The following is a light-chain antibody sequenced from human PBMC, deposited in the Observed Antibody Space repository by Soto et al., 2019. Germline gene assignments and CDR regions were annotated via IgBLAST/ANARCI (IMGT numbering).Light chain of an antibody. CDR1: QSISSW. CDR3: QQYNSYDMWS. J-gene: IGKJ1*01. CDR2: GAS. Sequence: DIQMTQSPSTLSASVGDRVTITCRANQSISSWLAWYQQKPGKAPKLLIYGASSLESGVPSRFSGSGSGTEFTLTISSLQPDDFATYYCQQYNSYDMWSFGQGTKVELK. V-gene: IGKV1-5*01.